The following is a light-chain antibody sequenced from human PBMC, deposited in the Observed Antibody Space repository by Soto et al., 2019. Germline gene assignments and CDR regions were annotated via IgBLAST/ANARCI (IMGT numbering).Light chain of an antibody. V-gene: IGLV2-23*01. CDR1: SSDVGSYDV. J-gene: IGLJ3*02. CDR2: VGS. Sequence: QSALTQPASVSGSPGQSITISCTGTSSDVGSYDVVSWYQQHPGKAPKLMIYVGSKRPSGVSTRFSGSKSGNTASLTISGLQAEDEADYYCCSYAGSNTYWVFGGGTQLTV. CDR3: CSYAGSNTYWV.